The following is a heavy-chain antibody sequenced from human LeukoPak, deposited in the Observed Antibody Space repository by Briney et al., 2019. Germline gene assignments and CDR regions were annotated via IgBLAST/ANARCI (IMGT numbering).Heavy chain of an antibody. Sequence: GRSLRLSCAASGFTFSSYAMHWVRQAPGKGLEWVAVISYDGSNKYYADSVKGRFTISRDNSKNTLYLQMNSLRAEDTAVYYCARVIDYYDSSGLDYWGQGTLVTVSS. CDR2: ISYDGSNK. V-gene: IGHV3-30-3*01. CDR3: ARVIDYYDSSGLDY. J-gene: IGHJ4*02. D-gene: IGHD3-22*01. CDR1: GFTFSSYA.